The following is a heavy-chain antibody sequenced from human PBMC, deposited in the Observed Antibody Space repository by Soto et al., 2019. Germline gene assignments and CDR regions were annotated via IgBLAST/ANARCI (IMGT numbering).Heavy chain of an antibody. CDR1: GFTFSSYV. D-gene: IGHD3-22*01. V-gene: IGHV3-23*01. J-gene: IGHJ4*02. Sequence: GGSLRLSCAASGFTFSSYVMSWVRQAPGKGLEWVSAIRGSGGSTYYADSVKGRFTISRDNSKNTLYLQMNSLRAEDTAVYYCAKDYYDSSGSPSFDYWGQGTLVTVSS. CDR2: IRGSGGST. CDR3: AKDYYDSSGSPSFDY.